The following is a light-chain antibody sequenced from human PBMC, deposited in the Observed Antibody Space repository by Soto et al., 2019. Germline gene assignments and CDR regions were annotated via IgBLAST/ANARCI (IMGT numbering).Light chain of an antibody. CDR1: SSDVGGYNC. J-gene: IGLJ2*01. V-gene: IGLV2-8*01. CDR2: EVS. Sequence: QSVLTQPPSASGSPGHSVTISCTGTSSDVGGYNCVSWYQQHPGKAPKLMIYEVSKRPSGVPDRFSGSKSGNTASLTVSGLQAEDEADYYCSSYAGSNIPVVFGGGTKLTVL. CDR3: SSYAGSNIPVV.